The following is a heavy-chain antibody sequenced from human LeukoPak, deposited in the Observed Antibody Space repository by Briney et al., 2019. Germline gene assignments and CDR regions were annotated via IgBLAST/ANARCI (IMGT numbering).Heavy chain of an antibody. CDR2: ISYDGSNK. CDR3: ARGDRAMDTFVV. CDR1: GFTFSSYA. D-gene: IGHD5-18*01. J-gene: IGHJ4*02. V-gene: IGHV3-30*04. Sequence: PGGNLRRYCAASGFTFSSYAMQWVRQAPGKGLEWLAVISYDGSNKYYEKSVKGRFTITRANSKNTLYLQMNSLRAEDTAMYYCARGDRAMDTFVVWGQGTLVTVPS.